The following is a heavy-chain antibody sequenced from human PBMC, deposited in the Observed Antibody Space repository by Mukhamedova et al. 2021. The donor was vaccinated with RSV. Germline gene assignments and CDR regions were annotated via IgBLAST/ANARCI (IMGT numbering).Heavy chain of an antibody. J-gene: IGHJ5*02. Sequence: WIGNIHHSGSIHYNPSLKSRVTMSLDTSKNQLSLKLNSVTAVDTAVYYCARWVAVPNNWFGPWGQGTLVPVPS. CDR3: ARWVAVPNNWFGP. CDR2: IHHSGSI. V-gene: IGHV4-28*02. D-gene: IGHD2-15*01.